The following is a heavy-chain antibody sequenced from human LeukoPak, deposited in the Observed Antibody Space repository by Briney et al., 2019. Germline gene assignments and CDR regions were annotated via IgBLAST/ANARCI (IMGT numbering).Heavy chain of an antibody. CDR3: ARAASGGWLLPYYYYYMDV. CDR1: GGSFSGYY. J-gene: IGHJ6*03. Sequence: SETLSLTCAVYGGSFSGYYWSWIRQPPGKGLEWIGEINHSGSTNYNPSLKSRVTISVDTSKNQFSLKLSSVTAADTAVYYCARAASGGWLLPYYYYYMDVWGKGTTVTVSS. V-gene: IGHV4-34*01. CDR2: INHSGST. D-gene: IGHD3-22*01.